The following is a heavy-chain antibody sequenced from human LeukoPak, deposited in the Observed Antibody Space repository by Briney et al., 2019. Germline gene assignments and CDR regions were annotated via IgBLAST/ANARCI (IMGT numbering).Heavy chain of an antibody. CDR2: INQDGSQE. CDR3: ARDNSRNDLEY. J-gene: IGHJ4*02. CDR1: GFTFNSYW. V-gene: IGHV3-7*04. D-gene: IGHD1-1*01. Sequence: SGGSLRLSCAASGFTFNSYWMNWVRQAPGKGLQWVANINQDGSQEYCVDSVKGRFTISRDNAKNSLYPQINSLRAEDTAVYYCARDNSRNDLEYWGQGTLATVSS.